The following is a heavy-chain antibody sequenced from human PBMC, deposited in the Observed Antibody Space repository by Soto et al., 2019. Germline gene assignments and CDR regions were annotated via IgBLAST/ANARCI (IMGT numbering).Heavy chain of an antibody. J-gene: IGHJ4*02. Sequence: VASVKVSCKACGDTFTSYGISWVRQAPGQGLEWMGWISAYNGNTNYAQKLQGRVTMTTDTSTSTAYMELRSLRSDDTAVYYCARERSYGSAACDYWGQGTLLTVSS. CDR1: GDTFTSYG. V-gene: IGHV1-18*01. CDR2: ISAYNGNT. CDR3: ARERSYGSAACDY. D-gene: IGHD5-18*01.